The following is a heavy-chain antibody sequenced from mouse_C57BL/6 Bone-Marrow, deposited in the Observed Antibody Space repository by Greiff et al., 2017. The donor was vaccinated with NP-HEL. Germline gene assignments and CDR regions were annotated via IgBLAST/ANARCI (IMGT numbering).Heavy chain of an antibody. CDR1: GFTFSSYA. D-gene: IGHD6-2*01. CDR3: ARVSVLVDY. V-gene: IGHV5-4*03. J-gene: IGHJ2*01. CDR2: ISDGGSYT. Sequence: EVKLQESGGGLVKPGGSLKLSCAASGFTFSSYAMSWVRQTPEKRLEWVATISDGGSYTYYPDNVKGRFTISRDNAKNNLYLQMSHLKSEDTAMYYCARVSVLVDYWGQGTTLTVSS.